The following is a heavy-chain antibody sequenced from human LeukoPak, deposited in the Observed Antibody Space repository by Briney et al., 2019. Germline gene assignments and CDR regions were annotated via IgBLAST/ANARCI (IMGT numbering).Heavy chain of an antibody. CDR3: ARGPYYDILTGYYDLDY. Sequence: SETPSLTCTVSGGSISSYYWSWIRQPAGKGLEWMGRIYTSGSTNYNPSLKSRVTMSEDTSKNQFSLKLSSVTAADTAVYYCARGPYYDILTGYYDLDYWGQGTLVTVSS. V-gene: IGHV4-4*07. CDR1: GGSISSYY. J-gene: IGHJ4*02. D-gene: IGHD3-9*01. CDR2: IYTSGST.